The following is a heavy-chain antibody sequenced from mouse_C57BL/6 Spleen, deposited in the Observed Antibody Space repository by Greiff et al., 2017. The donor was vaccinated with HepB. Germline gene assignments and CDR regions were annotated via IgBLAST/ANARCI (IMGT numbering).Heavy chain of an antibody. Sequence: EVQLQQSGAELVRPGASVKLSCTASGFNIKDYYMHWVKRRPEQGLEWIGRIDPEDGDTEYAPKFQGKATMTADTSSNTAYLQLSSLTSEDTAVYYCAFTAVVASPFAHWGQGTLVTVSA. V-gene: IGHV14-1*01. CDR2: IDPEDGDT. CDR3: AFTAVVASPFAH. D-gene: IGHD1-1*01. J-gene: IGHJ3*01. CDR1: GFNIKDYY.